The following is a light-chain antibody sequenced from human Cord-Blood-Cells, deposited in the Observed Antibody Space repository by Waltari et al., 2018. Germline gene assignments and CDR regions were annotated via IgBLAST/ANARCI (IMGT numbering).Light chain of an antibody. V-gene: IGKV4-1*01. Sequence: DIVMTQSPDSLAVSLGESATINCKSSQTVLYRSNNKNYLAWYQQKPGQPPKLLIYWASTRESGVPDRFSGSGSGTDFTLTSSSLQAEDVAVYYCQQYYSTPITFGQGTRLEIK. CDR2: WAS. CDR1: QTVLYRSNNKNY. CDR3: QQYYSTPIT. J-gene: IGKJ5*01.